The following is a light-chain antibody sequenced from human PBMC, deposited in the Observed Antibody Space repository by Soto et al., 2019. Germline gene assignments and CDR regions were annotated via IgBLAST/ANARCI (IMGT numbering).Light chain of an antibody. Sequence: EIVMTQSPATLSVSPGERATLSCRASQSVSSNLAWYQQKPGQAPRLLIYGASTRPTGIPARFSGSGSGTEFPITISSLQSEDFGVYYCQQYDNWPPWTFGRGTKVES. CDR1: QSVSSN. CDR2: GAS. V-gene: IGKV3-15*01. J-gene: IGKJ1*01. CDR3: QQYDNWPPWT.